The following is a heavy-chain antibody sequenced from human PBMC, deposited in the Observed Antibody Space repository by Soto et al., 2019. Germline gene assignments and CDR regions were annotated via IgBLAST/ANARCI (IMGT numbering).Heavy chain of an antibody. CDR2: IWYDGSNI. D-gene: IGHD4-4*01. J-gene: IGHJ6*03. Sequence: QVQLVESGGGVVQPGRSMRLSCAASGFTFSSYGMHWVRQAPGKGLERVAVIWYDGSNINYANSVKGRFTISRDNSKNTLYLQMNSLRAEDTAVYYCARDRNSNPNYYYYYMDVWGKGTTVTVSS. CDR1: GFTFSSYG. CDR3: ARDRNSNPNYYYYYMDV. V-gene: IGHV3-33*01.